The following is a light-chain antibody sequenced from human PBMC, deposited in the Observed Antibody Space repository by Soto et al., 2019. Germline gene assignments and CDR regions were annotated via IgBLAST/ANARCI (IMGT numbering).Light chain of an antibody. V-gene: IGKV3-15*01. Sequence: PKQRATLSCRASQSISSSFLAWYQQKPGQAPRLLINGASTRATGIPARFSGSGSGTEFSLTISSLQSEDFAVYYCQQYSDWPPTFGQGTKVDI. CDR2: GAS. J-gene: IGKJ1*01. CDR3: QQYSDWPPT. CDR1: QSISSS.